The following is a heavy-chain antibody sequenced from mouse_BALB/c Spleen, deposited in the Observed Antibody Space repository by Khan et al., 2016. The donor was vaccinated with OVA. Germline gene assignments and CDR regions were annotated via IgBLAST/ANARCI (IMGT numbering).Heavy chain of an antibody. CDR1: GYSITSGYG. CDR3: ARTARIKY. V-gene: IGHV3-2*02. CDR2: ISYSGST. D-gene: IGHD1-2*01. J-gene: IGHJ2*01. Sequence: QLEESGPGLVKPSQSLSLTCTVTGYSITSGYGWNWIRQFPGNKLEWMGYISYSGSTNYNPSLKSRISITRATYKNQFFLQLNYVTTEVTATYYCARTARIKYWGQGTTLTVSS.